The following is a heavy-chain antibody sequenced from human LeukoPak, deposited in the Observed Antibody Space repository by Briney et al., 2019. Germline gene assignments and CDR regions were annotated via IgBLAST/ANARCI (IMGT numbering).Heavy chain of an antibody. J-gene: IGHJ5*02. CDR2: IYHSGST. CDR1: GYSISSGYY. CDR3: ARERGLQIVVVPAARGLRFDP. D-gene: IGHD2-2*01. Sequence: SETLSLTCTVSGYSISSGYYWGWIRQPPGKGLEWIGSIYHSGSTYYNPSLKSRVTMSVDTSKNQFSLKLSSVTAADTAVYYCARERGLQIVVVPAARGLRFDPWGQGTLVTVSS. V-gene: IGHV4-38-2*02.